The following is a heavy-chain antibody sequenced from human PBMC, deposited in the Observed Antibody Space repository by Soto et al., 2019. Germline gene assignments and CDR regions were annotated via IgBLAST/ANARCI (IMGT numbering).Heavy chain of an antibody. J-gene: IGHJ5*02. CDR2: IIPLFGTT. CDR3: ATVGGGSDSYYINWFDP. V-gene: IGHV1-69*06. Sequence: QVQLVQSGAEVKKPGSSVKVSCKASGGTFSSYTISWVRQAPGQGLEWMGGIIPLFGTTNYAQKFHGRVTISADKSTSTAYMELGNLRSEDTAVYYCATVGGGSDSYYINWFDPWGQGTLVTVSS. D-gene: IGHD3-10*01. CDR1: GGTFSSYT.